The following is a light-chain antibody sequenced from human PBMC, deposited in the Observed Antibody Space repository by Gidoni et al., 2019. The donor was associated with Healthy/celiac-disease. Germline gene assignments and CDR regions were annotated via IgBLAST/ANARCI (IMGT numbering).Light chain of an antibody. V-gene: IGKV3-15*01. CDR2: GAS. CDR1: QSVSRN. CDR3: QQYNNGPPIT. Sequence: EIVMTQSPATLSVSPGERATLSGTASQSVSRNSALYQQKPGEAPRPLTYGASTRATGIPARFSGSGCGTEFTLTISRLQSEEFAVYYCQQYNNGPPITFGQGTRLEIK. J-gene: IGKJ5*01.